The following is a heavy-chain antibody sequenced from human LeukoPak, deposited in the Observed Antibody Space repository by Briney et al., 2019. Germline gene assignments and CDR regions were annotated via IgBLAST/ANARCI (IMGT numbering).Heavy chain of an antibody. V-gene: IGHV3-7*01. CDR3: AKGYCGGDCYSWGVDY. J-gene: IGHJ4*02. CDR1: GFVFSNSW. D-gene: IGHD2-21*02. Sequence: GGSLRLSCTASGFVFSNSWMSWVRQAPGKGLEWVANMKQDGREKYYVDSVKGRFTVSRDNAKNSLYLQMNSLRAEDTAVYYCAKGYCGGDCYSWGVDYWGQGTLVTVSS. CDR2: MKQDGREK.